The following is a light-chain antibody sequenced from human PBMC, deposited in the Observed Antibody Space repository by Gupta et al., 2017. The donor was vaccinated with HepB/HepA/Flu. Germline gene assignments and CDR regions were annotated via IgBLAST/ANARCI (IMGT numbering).Light chain of an antibody. CDR2: AAS. Sequence: DIQMTHSPSSLSASVGDRVTITCRASQSISSYLNWYQQKPGKAPKLLIYAASVLQSGVPSRFSGSGSGTDFTLTISSLQPEDFATYYCQQSYSTSCSFGQGTKMEIK. CDR1: QSISSY. V-gene: IGKV1-39*01. J-gene: IGKJ2*04. CDR3: QQSYSTSCS.